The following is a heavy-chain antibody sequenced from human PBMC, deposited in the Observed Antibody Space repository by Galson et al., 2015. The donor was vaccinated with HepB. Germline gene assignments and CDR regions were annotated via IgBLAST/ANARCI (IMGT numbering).Heavy chain of an antibody. J-gene: IGHJ4*02. CDR3: ARLVREGSDSNPDY. CDR1: GGTFSSYA. CDR2: IIPIFGTA. Sequence: SVKVSCKASGGTFSSYAISWVRQAPGQGLEWMGGIIPIFGTANYAQKFQGRVTVTADESTSTAYMELSSLRSEDTAVYYCARLVREGSDSNPDYWGQGTLVTVSS. D-gene: IGHD3-22*01. V-gene: IGHV1-69*13.